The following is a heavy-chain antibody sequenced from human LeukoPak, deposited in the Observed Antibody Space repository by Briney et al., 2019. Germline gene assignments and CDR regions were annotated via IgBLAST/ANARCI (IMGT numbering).Heavy chain of an antibody. J-gene: IGHJ4*02. CDR2: INHSGST. CDR1: GGSFSGYY. D-gene: IGHD7-27*01. V-gene: IGHV4-34*01. CDR3: ARVTGEGNFDY. Sequence: SETLSLTCAVYGGSFSGYYWSWIRQPPGKGLEWIGEINHSGSTNYNPSLKSRVTISVDTSKNQFSLKLSSVTAADTAVYYCARVTGEGNFDYWGQGTLVTVSS.